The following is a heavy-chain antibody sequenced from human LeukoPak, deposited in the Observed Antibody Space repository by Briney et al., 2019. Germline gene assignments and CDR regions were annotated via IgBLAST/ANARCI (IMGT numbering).Heavy chain of an antibody. CDR1: EFTFSSYW. CDR3: ARDGGYCTGGTCYSTH. J-gene: IGHJ4*02. D-gene: IGHD2-15*01. Sequence: GGSLRLSCAASEFTFSSYWMTWVRQAPGKGLEWVASIKQDGNEKYYVDSVKGRFNISRDNAKNSLYLQMSCLRAEDTAVYYCARDGGYCTGGTCYSTHWGQGALVTVSS. V-gene: IGHV3-7*03. CDR2: IKQDGNEK.